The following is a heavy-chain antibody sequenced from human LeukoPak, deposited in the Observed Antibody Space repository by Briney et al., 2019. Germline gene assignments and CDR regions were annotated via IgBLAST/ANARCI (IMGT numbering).Heavy chain of an antibody. J-gene: IGHJ6*02. CDR3: ARGGSGFSSSWHYYYGMDV. Sequence: SETLSLTCAVYGGSFSGYYWSWIRQPPGKGREWLGEINHSGSTNYNPSLKSRVTISVDTSKNQFSLKLSSVTAADTAVYYCARGGSGFSSSWHYYYGMDVWGQGTTVTVSS. CDR1: GGSFSGYY. CDR2: INHSGST. D-gene: IGHD6-13*01. V-gene: IGHV4-34*01.